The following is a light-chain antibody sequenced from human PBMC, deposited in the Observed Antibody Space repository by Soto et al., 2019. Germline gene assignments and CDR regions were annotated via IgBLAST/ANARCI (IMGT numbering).Light chain of an antibody. V-gene: IGKV3-11*01. CDR3: QQRSNWTLT. Sequence: EIVLTQSPATLSLSPGERATLSGRASQSVSSYLAWYQQKPGQAPRLLIYDASNRATGIPARFSGSGSGTDFTLTISSLEPEDFADYYCQQRSNWTLTFGGGTKVEIK. CDR1: QSVSSY. J-gene: IGKJ4*01. CDR2: DAS.